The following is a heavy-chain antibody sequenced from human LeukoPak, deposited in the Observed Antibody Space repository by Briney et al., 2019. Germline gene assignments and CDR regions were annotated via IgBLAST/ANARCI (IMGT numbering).Heavy chain of an antibody. Sequence: GGSLRLSCAASGFTFSNAWMSWVRQAPGKGLEWVGRIKSKTDGGTTDYAAPVKGRFTSSRDDSKNTLYLQMNSLKTEDTAVYYCTTADYCSSTSCYTQEDYWGQGTLVTVSS. D-gene: IGHD2-2*02. CDR2: IKSKTDGGTT. V-gene: IGHV3-15*01. CDR1: GFTFSNAW. CDR3: TTADYCSSTSCYTQEDY. J-gene: IGHJ4*02.